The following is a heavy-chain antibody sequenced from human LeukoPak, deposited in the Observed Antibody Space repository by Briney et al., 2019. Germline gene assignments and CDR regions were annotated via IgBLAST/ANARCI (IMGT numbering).Heavy chain of an antibody. CDR3: ARHLSDHYDISGYYFDS. D-gene: IGHD3-22*01. CDR2: IYYSGST. V-gene: IGHV4-59*08. Sequence: PSETLSLTCSVSGCSISSYYWSWIRQPPGRGLEWIGYIYYSGSTNYNPSLKSRVTISVGTSKNLFSLKLSSVTAADTAVCYCARHLSDHYDISGYYFDSWGQGTLVTVSS. CDR1: GCSISSYY. J-gene: IGHJ4*02.